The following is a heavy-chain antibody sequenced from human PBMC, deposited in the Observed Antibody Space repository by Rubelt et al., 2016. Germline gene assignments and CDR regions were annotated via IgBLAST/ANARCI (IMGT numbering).Heavy chain of an antibody. Sequence: RQPPGKGLEWIGSIYYSGSTYYNPSLKSRVTISVDTSKNQFSPKLSSVTAADTAVYYCARAYDFWSGYLVSWGQGTLVTVSS. D-gene: IGHD3-3*01. J-gene: IGHJ5*02. V-gene: IGHV4-39*07. CDR2: IYYSGST. CDR3: ARAYDFWSGYLVS.